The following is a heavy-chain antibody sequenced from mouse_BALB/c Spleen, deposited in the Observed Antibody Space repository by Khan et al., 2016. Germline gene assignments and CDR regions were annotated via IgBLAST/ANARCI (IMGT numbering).Heavy chain of an antibody. Sequence: QVRLQQSGAELARPGASVKLSCKASGYTFTSYWMQWVKQRPGQGLEWIGAIYPGDGDTRYTQKFKGKATLTADKSSSTAYMQLSSLASEDSAVYYCARRAARATGFAYWGRGTLVTVSA. CDR3: ARRAARATGFAY. D-gene: IGHD3-1*01. V-gene: IGHV1-87*01. J-gene: IGHJ3*01. CDR1: GYTFTSYW. CDR2: IYPGDGDT.